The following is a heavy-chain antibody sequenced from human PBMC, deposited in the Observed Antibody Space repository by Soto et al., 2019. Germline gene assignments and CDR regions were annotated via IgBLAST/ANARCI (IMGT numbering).Heavy chain of an antibody. D-gene: IGHD5-18*01. CDR3: AREYSNTQRALDY. CDR2: IYYSGST. J-gene: IGHJ4*02. Sequence: SEILSLTCTVSGGSVSSGGYYWSWVRQHPGKDLEWIGYIYYSGSTYYNPSLKSRLTISVDTSKNQFSLKLSSVTAADTAVHYCAREYSNTQRALDYWGQGTLVTVSS. CDR1: GGSVSSGGYY. V-gene: IGHV4-31*03.